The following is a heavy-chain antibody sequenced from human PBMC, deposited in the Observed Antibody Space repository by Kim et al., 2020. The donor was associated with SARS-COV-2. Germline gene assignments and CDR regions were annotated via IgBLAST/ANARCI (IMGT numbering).Heavy chain of an antibody. V-gene: IGHV1-69*13. Sequence: SVKVSCKASGVTDSTYSINWVRQAPGQGLEWMGGIIPMFGSTKYAQKFQGRVTITADESTSTAYMELSSLRSEDTAVYYCARDRGGYDFYHWFDPWGQGNLVTVSS. J-gene: IGHJ5*02. CDR3: ARDRGGYDFYHWFDP. CDR1: GVTDSTYS. CDR2: IIPMFGST. D-gene: IGHD5-12*01.